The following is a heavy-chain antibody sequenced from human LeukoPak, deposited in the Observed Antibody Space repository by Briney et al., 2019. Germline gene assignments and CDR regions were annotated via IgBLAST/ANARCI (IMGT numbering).Heavy chain of an antibody. J-gene: IGHJ6*03. Sequence: GSLRLSCAASGFTFSSYWMSWVRQAPGKGLEWVANIKQDGSEKYYVDSVKGRFTISRDNAKNSLYLQMNSLRDEDTGVYYCAKGLRTGVGPYMGYHYYMDVWGKGTTVTVSS. CDR1: GFTFSSYW. CDR2: IKQDGSEK. CDR3: AKGLRTGVGPYMGYHYYMDV. D-gene: IGHD3-16*01. V-gene: IGHV3-7*03.